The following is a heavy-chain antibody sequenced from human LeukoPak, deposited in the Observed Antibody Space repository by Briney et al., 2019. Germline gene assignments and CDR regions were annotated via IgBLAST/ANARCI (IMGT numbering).Heavy chain of an antibody. D-gene: IGHD5-24*01. Sequence: GSSVKVSCKASGGTFSSYAISWVRQAPGQGLEWMGRIIPILGIANYARKFQGRVTITADKSTSTAYMELSSLRSEDTAVYYCAGERRWLQSPLDYWGQGTLVTVSS. CDR1: GGTFSSYA. CDR3: AGERRWLQSPLDY. V-gene: IGHV1-69*04. CDR2: IIPILGIA. J-gene: IGHJ4*02.